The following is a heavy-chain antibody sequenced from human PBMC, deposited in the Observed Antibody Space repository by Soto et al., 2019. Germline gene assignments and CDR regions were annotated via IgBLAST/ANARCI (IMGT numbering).Heavy chain of an antibody. CDR3: ARELGYCSGGSCGDAFDI. D-gene: IGHD2-15*01. J-gene: IGHJ3*02. CDR2: ISAYNGNT. CDR1: GYTFRSYA. V-gene: IGHV1-18*01. Sequence: ASVKVSCKSSGYTFRSYAISWVRQAPGQGLEWMGWISAYNGNTNYAQKLQGRVTMTTDTSTSTAYMELRSLRSDDTAVCYCARELGYCSGGSCGDAFDIWGQGTIVTVS.